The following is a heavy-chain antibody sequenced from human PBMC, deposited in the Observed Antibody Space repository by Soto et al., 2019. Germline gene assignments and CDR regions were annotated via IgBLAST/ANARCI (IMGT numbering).Heavy chain of an antibody. CDR1: GFTFSSYG. Sequence: PGGSLRLSCAASGFTFSSYGMHWVRQTPGKGLEWVSGISGSGGRTYYADSVKGRFTISRDNSNNTLSLQMHILRVEDTAVYFCAKGGYYSLFDIWGQGTVVTVS. V-gene: IGHV3-23*01. CDR2: ISGSGGRT. J-gene: IGHJ3*02. CDR3: AKGGYYSLFDI. D-gene: IGHD3-16*01.